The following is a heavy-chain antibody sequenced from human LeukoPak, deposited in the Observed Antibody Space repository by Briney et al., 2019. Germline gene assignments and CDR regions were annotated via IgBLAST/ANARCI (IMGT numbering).Heavy chain of an antibody. CDR1: GFTLSSYE. Sequence: GGSLRLSCGASGFTLSSYEMNWVRQAPGKGLEWVSYISGSGTTIYYADSVKGRFTISRDNAKNSLYLQMNSLRAVDTAVYYCAREGITVAEAFDVWGQGTMVTVSS. D-gene: IGHD6-19*01. CDR2: ISGSGTTI. V-gene: IGHV3-48*03. J-gene: IGHJ3*01. CDR3: AREGITVAEAFDV.